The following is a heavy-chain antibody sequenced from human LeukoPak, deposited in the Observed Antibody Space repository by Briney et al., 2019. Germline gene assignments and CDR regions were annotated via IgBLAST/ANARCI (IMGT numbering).Heavy chain of an antibody. CDR2: ISGSGGST. CDR1: GFTFSSYS. Sequence: PGGSLRLSCAPSGFTFSSYSMSWVRQAPGKGLEWVSGISGSGGSTYYADSVKGRFTISRDNSKNTLYLQMNSLRVEDTAMYFCARDPPRGFGNAFDIWGQGTMVTVSP. J-gene: IGHJ3*02. D-gene: IGHD2-15*01. CDR3: ARDPPRGFGNAFDI. V-gene: IGHV3-23*01.